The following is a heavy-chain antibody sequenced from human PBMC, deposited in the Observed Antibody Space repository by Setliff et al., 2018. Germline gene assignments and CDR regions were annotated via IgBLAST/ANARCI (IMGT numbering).Heavy chain of an antibody. Sequence: SVKVSCKASGGTFRSYGISWVRQAPGQGLEWMGGTIPSFGSTNYAQKFQDRVTIITDESTSAAYMELSSLRTEDTAVYYCAREGVDTRSSTDYRYYMDVWGKGTTVTV. CDR3: AREGVDTRSSTDYRYYMDV. CDR2: TIPSFGST. CDR1: GGTFRSYG. D-gene: IGHD5-18*01. V-gene: IGHV1-69*05. J-gene: IGHJ6*03.